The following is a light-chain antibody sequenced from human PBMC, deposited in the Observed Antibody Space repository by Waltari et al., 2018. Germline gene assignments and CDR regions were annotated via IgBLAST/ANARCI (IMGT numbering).Light chain of an antibody. CDR1: RTAVKGYAP. CDR2: EVT. CDR3: SSYAGGSSLM. J-gene: IGLJ3*02. Sequence: QSALPQPPSASGSPGQSITISCTGLRTAVKGYAPVFWYQQHPGTAPNRLIYEVTKRPSGVPDRFSGSKSDNTASLAVSGLQAEDEADYYCSSYAGGSSLMFGGGTKLTVL. V-gene: IGLV2-8*01.